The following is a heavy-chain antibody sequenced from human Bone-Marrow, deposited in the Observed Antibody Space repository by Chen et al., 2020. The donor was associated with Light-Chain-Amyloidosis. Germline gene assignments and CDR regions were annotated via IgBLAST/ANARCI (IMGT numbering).Heavy chain of an antibody. D-gene: IGHD5-18*01. CDR2: ISRTGAT. V-gene: IGHV4-39*06. J-gene: IGHJ4*02. CDR3: ARGESVYRNGNDFFYE. CDR1: GDSTRSSLYY. Sequence: RLQMQESGPGLVKPSETLSLSCTVSGDSTRSSLYYWHWIRQSTGRGLEWIGSISRTGATSYNPSRGSRVTISLDTSKNSYSVDVTSVTAADTAVYYCARGESVYRNGNDFFYEWGQGTLVTVSS.